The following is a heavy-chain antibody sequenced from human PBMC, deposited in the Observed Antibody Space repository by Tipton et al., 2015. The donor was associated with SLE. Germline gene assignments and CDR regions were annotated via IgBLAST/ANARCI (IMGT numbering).Heavy chain of an antibody. D-gene: IGHD1-1*01. CDR3: ARGQHQLGRFDP. Sequence: TLSLTCTVSGGSITSYHWNWIRQPAGKGLEWIGLMYTSGSTNYNPSLKSRVTMSVDTSKNQFSLKLNSVTAADTAVYYCARGQHQLGRFDPWGQGTLVTVSS. CDR1: GGSITSYH. CDR2: MYTSGST. J-gene: IGHJ5*02. V-gene: IGHV4-4*07.